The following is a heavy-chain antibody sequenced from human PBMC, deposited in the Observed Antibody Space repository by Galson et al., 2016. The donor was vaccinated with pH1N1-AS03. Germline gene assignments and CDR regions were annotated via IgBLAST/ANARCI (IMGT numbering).Heavy chain of an antibody. CDR1: GASISDGGYY. V-gene: IGHV4-31*03. Sequence: TLSLTCTVSGASISDGGYYWSWIRHFPGKGLEWIGYIYYSGSTYYNPSLKSRLTISVDTSKNQFSLKLNSVTAADTAVYYCARDRHDYGPDPFDIWGQGTMVTASS. CDR2: IYYSGST. D-gene: IGHD4-17*01. CDR3: ARDRHDYGPDPFDI. J-gene: IGHJ3*02.